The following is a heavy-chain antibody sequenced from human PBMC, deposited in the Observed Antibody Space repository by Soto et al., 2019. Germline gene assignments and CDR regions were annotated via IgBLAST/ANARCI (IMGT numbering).Heavy chain of an antibody. CDR3: ARDTYYYDSSGYYHGFDY. D-gene: IGHD3-22*01. V-gene: IGHV1-18*01. CDR1: GYTFTSYG. J-gene: IGHJ4*02. Sequence: ASVKVSCKASGYTFTSYGISWVRQAPGQGLEWMGWISAYNGNTNYAQKLQGRVTMTTDTSTSTAYMELRSLRSDDTAVYYCARDTYYYDSSGYYHGFDYWGQGTLVT. CDR2: ISAYNGNT.